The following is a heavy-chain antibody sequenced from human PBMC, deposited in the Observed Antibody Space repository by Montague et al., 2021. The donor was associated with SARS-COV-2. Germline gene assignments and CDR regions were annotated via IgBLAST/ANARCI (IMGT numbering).Heavy chain of an antibody. V-gene: IGHV4-59*01. CDR2: IYSSGGT. CDR1: GGSISHYY. J-gene: IGHJ4*02. D-gene: IGHD3-9*01. Sequence: SETLSLTCAVSGGSISHYYWNWIRQPPGKGLEWIGYIYSSGGTNYNPSLKSRVTLSLDAAKNHFSLRLSSATAADTAVYYCARRTDILTGYYDYWGQGTLVTVSS. CDR3: ARRTDILTGYYDY.